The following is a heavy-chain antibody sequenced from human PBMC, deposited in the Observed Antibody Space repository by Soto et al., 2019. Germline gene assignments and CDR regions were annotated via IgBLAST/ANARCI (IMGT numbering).Heavy chain of an antibody. CDR1: GGSISSGGYY. D-gene: IGHD6-6*01. V-gene: IGHV4-31*03. J-gene: IGHJ5*02. Sequence: QVQLQESGPGLVKPSQTLSLTCTVSGGSISSGGYYWSWIRQHPGKVLEWIGYIYYSGSTYFNPSLKSRLTISVDTSKNQFSLQLSSVTAADTAVYYCARAVHSSSSEGANWFDPWGQGTLVTVSS. CDR3: ARAVHSSSSEGANWFDP. CDR2: IYYSGST.